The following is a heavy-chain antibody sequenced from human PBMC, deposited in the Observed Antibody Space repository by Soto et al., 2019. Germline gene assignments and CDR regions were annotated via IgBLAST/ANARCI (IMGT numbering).Heavy chain of an antibody. J-gene: IGHJ4*02. D-gene: IGHD1-26*01. Sequence: GESLKISCAASGFTFSSYSMNWVRQAPGKGLEWVSSISSSSSYIYYADSVKGRFTISGDNAKNSLYLQMNSLRAEDTAVYYCARAKYRMGFDYWGQGTLVTVSS. CDR2: ISSSSSYI. CDR3: ARAKYRMGFDY. CDR1: GFTFSSYS. V-gene: IGHV3-21*01.